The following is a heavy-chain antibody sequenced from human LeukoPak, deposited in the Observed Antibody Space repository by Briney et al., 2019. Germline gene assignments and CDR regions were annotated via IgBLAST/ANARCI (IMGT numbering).Heavy chain of an antibody. Sequence: RTSETLSLTCTVSGGSISSYYWSWIRQPPGKGLEWIGYIYYSGSTNYNPSLKSRVTISVDTSKNQFSLKLSSVTAADTAVYYCARHLNRVAKSAFDIWGQGTMVTVSS. D-gene: IGHD2-15*01. J-gene: IGHJ3*02. CDR3: ARHLNRVAKSAFDI. V-gene: IGHV4-59*08. CDR2: IYYSGST. CDR1: GGSISSYY.